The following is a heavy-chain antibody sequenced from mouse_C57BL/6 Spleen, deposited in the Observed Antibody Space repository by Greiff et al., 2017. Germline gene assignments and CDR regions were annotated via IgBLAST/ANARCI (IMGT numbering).Heavy chain of an antibody. CDR1: GFSLTSYA. D-gene: IGHD1-1*01. V-gene: IGHV2-9-1*01. CDR3: ARSDYYGSSYVNYAMDY. Sequence: VMLVESGPGLVAPSQSLSITCTVSGFSLTSYAISWVRQPPGKGLEWLGVIWTGGGTNYNSALKSRLSISKDNSKSQVFLKMNSLQTDDTARYYCARSDYYGSSYVNYAMDYWGQGTSVTVSS. J-gene: IGHJ4*01. CDR2: IWTGGGT.